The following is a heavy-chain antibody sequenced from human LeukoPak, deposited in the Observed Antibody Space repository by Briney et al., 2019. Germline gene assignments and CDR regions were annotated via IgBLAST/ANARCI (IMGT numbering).Heavy chain of an antibody. J-gene: IGHJ5*02. V-gene: IGHV4-31*03. CDR3: ARGWNYYDSSGYNWFDP. CDR2: IYYSGST. D-gene: IGHD3-22*01. Sequence: SQTLSLTCTVSGGSISSGGYYWSWIRQHPGKGLEWIGYIYYSGSTDYNPPLKSRVTISVDMSKNQFSLKLSSVTAADTAVYYCARGWNYYDSSGYNWFDPWGQGTLVTVSS. CDR1: GGSISSGGYY.